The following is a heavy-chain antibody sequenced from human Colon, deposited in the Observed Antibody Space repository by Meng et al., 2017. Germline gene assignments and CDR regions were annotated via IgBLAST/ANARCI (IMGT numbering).Heavy chain of an antibody. CDR2: VNANSGHT. D-gene: IGHD1-1*01. J-gene: IGHJ5*02. CDR1: GYTFPNYD. CDR3: AISPIIATDNWLGVDP. V-gene: IGHV1-8*01. Sequence: QVQLVHPVAEVKKPGASVKVSCKASGYTFPNYDINWVRQATGQGLEWMGWVNANSGHTDYAQKFQGRVTMTRNTSISTAYMELSSLRSEDTAVYYCAISPIIATDNWLGVDPWGQGTLVTVSS.